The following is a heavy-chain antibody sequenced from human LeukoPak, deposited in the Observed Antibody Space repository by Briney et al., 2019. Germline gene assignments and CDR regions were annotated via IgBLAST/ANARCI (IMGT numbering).Heavy chain of an antibody. D-gene: IGHD1-14*01. J-gene: IGHJ6*02. CDR1: GGTISSYY. V-gene: IGHV4-59*01. CDR3: ARYRGDYYYYGMDV. CDR2: IYYSGRT. Sequence: SETLSLNCTVSGGTISSYYWSWIRQPPGKGLKGIGYIYYSGRTNYNPSLKSRVTISVDTAKNHFSLKLSSVSAADTAVYYCARYRGDYYYYGMDVWGQGTTVTVSS.